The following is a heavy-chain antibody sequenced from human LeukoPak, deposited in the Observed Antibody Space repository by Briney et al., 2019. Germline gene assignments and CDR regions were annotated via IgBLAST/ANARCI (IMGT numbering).Heavy chain of an antibody. Sequence: GGSLRVSCAASGFTFSGFYMAWIRQAPGKGLEWVSYIGSSGRTKEYGDSVGGRFTIFRDNAKNSLYLQMSGLRAEDTAVYYCAKDAGGSSSWYDNWGQGTLVTVSS. CDR3: AKDAGGSSSWYDN. D-gene: IGHD6-13*01. J-gene: IGHJ4*02. CDR1: GFTFSGFY. V-gene: IGHV3-11*01. CDR2: IGSSGRTK.